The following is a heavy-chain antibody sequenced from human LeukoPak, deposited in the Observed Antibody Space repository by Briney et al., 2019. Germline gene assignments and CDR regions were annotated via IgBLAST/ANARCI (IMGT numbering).Heavy chain of an antibody. CDR3: TKGSLGSWYYFDY. D-gene: IGHD6-13*01. V-gene: IGHV3-23*01. CDR2: FSRSGPDT. CDR1: GFTFGSSA. Sequence: GGSLRLSCAASGFTFGSSAMSWVRQAPGKGPEWVSTFSRSGPDTYYADSVKGRFTIFRDNSKNTLYLQMNSLRAEDTAVYYCTKGSLGSWYYFDYWGQGTLVTVSS. J-gene: IGHJ4*02.